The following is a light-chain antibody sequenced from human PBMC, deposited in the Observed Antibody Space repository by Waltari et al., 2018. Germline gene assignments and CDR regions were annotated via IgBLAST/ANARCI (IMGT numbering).Light chain of an antibody. V-gene: IGKV3-20*01. CDR2: GAS. J-gene: IGKJ2*01. Sequence: ESVLTQSPGTLSLSPGERATLSCRASQSVSSNDLAWYQQKPGQAPRLLIYGASSRATGIPDRFSGSGSGTDFTLTISRLEPEDFAVYYCQQYGRSPYTFGQGTKLEIK. CDR3: QQYGRSPYT. CDR1: QSVSSND.